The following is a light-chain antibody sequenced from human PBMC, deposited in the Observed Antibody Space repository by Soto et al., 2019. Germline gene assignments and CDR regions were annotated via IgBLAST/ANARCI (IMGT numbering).Light chain of an antibody. CDR3: VAWDDSLSGVV. CDR2: RNN. V-gene: IGLV1-47*01. Sequence: QSVLTQPPSASGTPGQRVTISCSGSSSNIGRNYVYWYQQLPGTAPKLLIYRNNQRPSGVPDRFSGSKSGTSASLAISGLRSEDEADYYCVAWDDSLSGVVFGGGTKLTVL. CDR1: SSNIGRNY. J-gene: IGLJ2*01.